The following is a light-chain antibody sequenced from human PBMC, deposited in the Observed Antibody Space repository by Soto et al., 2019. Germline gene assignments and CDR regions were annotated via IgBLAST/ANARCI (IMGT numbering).Light chain of an antibody. CDR3: FSYTSTSLYV. CDR2: DVS. CDR1: SSDVGGYNY. J-gene: IGLJ1*01. Sequence: QSVLTQPASVSGSPGQSITISCTGTSSDVGGYNYVSWYQQHPGKAPKLMIYDVSNRPSGVSNRFSGSKSGNTASLTISGLQAEDEADYYCFSYTSTSLYVFGTGPKVPVL. V-gene: IGLV2-14*01.